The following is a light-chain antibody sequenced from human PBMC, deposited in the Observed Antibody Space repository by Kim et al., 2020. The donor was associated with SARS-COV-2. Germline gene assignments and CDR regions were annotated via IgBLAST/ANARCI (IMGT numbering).Light chain of an antibody. Sequence: SSELTQDPAVSVALGQTVRITCQGDSLRSYYATWYQQKPRQAPVLVIYGRNNRLSGIPDRFSGYTSGNTASLTISGAQAEDEADFYCQSRDSGGKVIFGGGTQLTVL. CDR1: SLRSYY. V-gene: IGLV3-19*01. J-gene: IGLJ2*01. CDR2: GRN. CDR3: QSRDSGGKVI.